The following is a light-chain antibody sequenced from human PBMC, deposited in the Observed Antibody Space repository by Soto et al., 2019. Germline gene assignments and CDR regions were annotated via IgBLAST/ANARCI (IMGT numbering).Light chain of an antibody. J-gene: IGKJ2*01. CDR3: QQYHNWPQT. Sequence: EIAMTQSPVTLSVSPGERATLSCRASQSVSSKLAWYQQKPGQAPRLLIYGASTRATGIPARFSGSGSGTEFTLSISSLQSEDFAVYYCQQYHNWPQTFGYGIKLEIK. CDR1: QSVSSK. V-gene: IGKV3-15*01. CDR2: GAS.